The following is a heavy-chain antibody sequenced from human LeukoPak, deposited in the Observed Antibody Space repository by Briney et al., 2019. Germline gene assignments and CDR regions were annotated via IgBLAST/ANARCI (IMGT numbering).Heavy chain of an antibody. D-gene: IGHD1-26*01. CDR3: ARDLAVSGELLQVY. CDR2: INPNSGGT. Sequence: ASVEVSCKASGYTFTAYYMHWVRQAPGQGLEWMGWINPNSGGTNYAQKFQGRVTMTRDTSISTAYMELSRLRSDDTAVYYCARDLAVSGELLQVYWGQGTLVTVSS. CDR1: GYTFTAYY. V-gene: IGHV1-2*02. J-gene: IGHJ4*02.